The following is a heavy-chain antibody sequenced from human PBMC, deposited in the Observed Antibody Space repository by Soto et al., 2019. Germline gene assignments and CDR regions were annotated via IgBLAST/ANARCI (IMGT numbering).Heavy chain of an antibody. V-gene: IGHV4-31*03. Sequence: QVQLQESGPGLVKPSQTLSLTCTVSGASISSGSNSWSWIRQHPGKGLEWIGDIFYSGSAYYHPALESRVTMSLDTSKNQFSLKLSSLTAADTAVYYCAGGLPSSNYYIPFDPWGQGMLVTVSS. J-gene: IGHJ5*02. CDR2: IFYSGSA. CDR1: GASISSGSNS. CDR3: AGGLPSSNYYIPFDP. D-gene: IGHD5-12*01.